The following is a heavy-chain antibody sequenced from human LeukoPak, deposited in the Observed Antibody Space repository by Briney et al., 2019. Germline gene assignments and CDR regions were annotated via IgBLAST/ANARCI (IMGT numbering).Heavy chain of an antibody. Sequence: GASVKVSCKASGYTFTSYCMHWVRQAPGQGLEWMGIINPSGGSTSYAQKFQGRVTMTRDTSTSTVYMELSSLRSEDTAVYYCASLFSSGPLGGPWGQGTLVTVSS. CDR3: ASLFSSGPLGGP. CDR2: INPSGGST. J-gene: IGHJ5*02. D-gene: IGHD3-22*01. V-gene: IGHV1-46*01. CDR1: GYTFTSYC.